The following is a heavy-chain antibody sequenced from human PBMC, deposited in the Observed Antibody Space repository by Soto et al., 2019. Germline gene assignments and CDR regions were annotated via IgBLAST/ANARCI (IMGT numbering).Heavy chain of an antibody. CDR3: AKDPLEGSYYYYYGMDV. Sequence: GGSLRLSCAASGFTFSSYAMSWVRQAPGKGLEWVSAISGSGGSTYYADSVKGRFTISRDNSKNTLYLQMNSLRAEDTAVYYCAKDPLEGSYYYYYGMDVWGQGTTVTVSS. CDR1: GFTFSSYA. V-gene: IGHV3-23*01. J-gene: IGHJ6*02. CDR2: ISGSGGST.